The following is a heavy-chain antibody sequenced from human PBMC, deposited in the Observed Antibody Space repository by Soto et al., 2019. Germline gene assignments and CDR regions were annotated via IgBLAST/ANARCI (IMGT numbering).Heavy chain of an antibody. J-gene: IGHJ5*02. CDR3: ARGSGSRYRHWFDP. V-gene: IGHV4-31*03. D-gene: IGHD2-15*01. Sequence: SETLSLTCTVSGGSISSGGYYWSWILHHPGKGLEWTGYIYYSGNTYYNPSLKSRVTISVDTSKNQFSLKLSSVTAADTAVYYCARGSGSRYRHWFDPWGQGTLVTVSS. CDR2: IYYSGNT. CDR1: GGSISSGGYY.